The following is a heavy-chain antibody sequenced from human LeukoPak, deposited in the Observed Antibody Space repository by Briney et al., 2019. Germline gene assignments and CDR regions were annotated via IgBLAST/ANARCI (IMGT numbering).Heavy chain of an antibody. CDR2: INTNTGNP. V-gene: IGHV7-4-1*02. Sequence: GASVKVSCKASGYTFTSYAMNWVRQAPGQGLEWMGWINTNTGNPTYAQGFTGRFVFSLDTSVSTAYLQISSLKAEDTAVYYCARDFVEAAAVRNWFDPWGQGTLVTVSS. J-gene: IGHJ5*02. CDR1: GYTFTSYA. D-gene: IGHD6-13*01. CDR3: ARDFVEAAAVRNWFDP.